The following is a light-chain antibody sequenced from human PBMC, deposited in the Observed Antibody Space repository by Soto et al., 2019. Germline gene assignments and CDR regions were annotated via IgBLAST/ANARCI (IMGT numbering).Light chain of an antibody. Sequence: DIQMTQSPSTLSASVGDRVTLTFRASQSIDSWLAWYQHKPGKAPKLLIFKASTLETGVPSRFSGSGSETEFTLTISSLQPDDSATYYCQPYNSYSRTFGQGTKVDI. CDR1: QSIDSW. J-gene: IGKJ1*01. V-gene: IGKV1-5*03. CDR2: KAS. CDR3: QPYNSYSRT.